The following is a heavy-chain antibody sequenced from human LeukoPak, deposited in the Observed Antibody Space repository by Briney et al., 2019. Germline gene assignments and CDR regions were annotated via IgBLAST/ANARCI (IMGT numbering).Heavy chain of an antibody. V-gene: IGHV4-59*12. CDR2: IYYSGST. J-gene: IGHJ4*02. Sequence: SETLSLTCTVSGGSISSYYWSWIRQPPGKGLEWIGYIYYSGSTNYNPSLKSRVTISVDTSKNQFSLKLSSVTAADTAVYYCARAGTNTGDYDRFDYWGQGTLVTVSS. D-gene: IGHD4-17*01. CDR1: GGSISSYY. CDR3: ARAGTNTGDYDRFDY.